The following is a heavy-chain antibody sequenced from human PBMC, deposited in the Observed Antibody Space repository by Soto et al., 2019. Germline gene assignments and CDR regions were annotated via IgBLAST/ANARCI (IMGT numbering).Heavy chain of an antibody. CDR1: DGSFSGYY. J-gene: IGHJ5*02. CDR3: ARGPKGSKGWFDP. Sequence: SETLSLTCAVYDGSFSGYYWTWIRQPPGKGLEWIGEVNHSGSTNYNPSLKSRVTISVDTSKNQISLKVNTVTAADTAKYYCARGPKGSKGWFDPWGQGTLVTVSS. V-gene: IGHV4-34*01. CDR2: VNHSGST. D-gene: IGHD6-13*01.